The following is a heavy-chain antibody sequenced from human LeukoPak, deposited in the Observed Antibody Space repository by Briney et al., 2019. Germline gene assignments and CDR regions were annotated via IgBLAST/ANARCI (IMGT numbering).Heavy chain of an antibody. Sequence: GGSLRLSCAASGSSFSIYGMHWVRQAPGKGLEWVTFIRYDGSNKYYADSVKGRFTISRDNSKNTLYLQMNSLRAKDTAVYYCAKEGGGYDSSGSDAFDIWGQGTMVTVSS. D-gene: IGHD3-22*01. CDR3: AKEGGGYDSSGSDAFDI. J-gene: IGHJ3*02. V-gene: IGHV3-30*02. CDR2: IRYDGSNK. CDR1: GSSFSIYG.